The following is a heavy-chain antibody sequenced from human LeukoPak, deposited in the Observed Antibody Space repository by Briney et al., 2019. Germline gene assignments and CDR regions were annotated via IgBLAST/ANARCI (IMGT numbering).Heavy chain of an antibody. CDR2: IYPIDSDT. J-gene: IGHJ3*02. CDR3: ARALDGYNSDI. Sequence: AGESLKISCEGSGYSFPSYWIGWGRQMPGKGLEWMRNIYPIDSDTTYSPSFRGQVTISVEKSITTAYLQWGSLKASDTAMYYCARALDGYNSDIWGQGTMVTVSS. V-gene: IGHV5-51*01. D-gene: IGHD5-24*01. CDR1: GYSFPSYW.